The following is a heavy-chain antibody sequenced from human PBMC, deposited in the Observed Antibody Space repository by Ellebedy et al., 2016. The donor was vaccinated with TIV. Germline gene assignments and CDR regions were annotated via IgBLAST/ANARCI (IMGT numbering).Heavy chain of an antibody. CDR3: ASARVETPYWYFDI. CDR1: GIAVNRNY. Sequence: PGGSLRLSCAASGIAVNRNYMTWVRQAPGKGLEWVSVFYSGGTAQYADYVTDRFVISRDTSKNIVFLEMNGQRGEDTAVYYCASARVETPYWYFDIWGRGTSVTVSS. J-gene: IGHJ2*01. CDR2: FYSGGTA. D-gene: IGHD4-23*01. V-gene: IGHV3-66*01.